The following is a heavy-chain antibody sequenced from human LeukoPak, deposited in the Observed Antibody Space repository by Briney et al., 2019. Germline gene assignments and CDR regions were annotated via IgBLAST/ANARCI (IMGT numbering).Heavy chain of an antibody. CDR1: GGSISNRNYH. V-gene: IGHV4-39*07. Sequence: PSETLSLTCTVSGGSISNRNYHWGWIRQPPGKGLEWIGSICSSGSAYYNPSLKSRVTISLDTSKNQFSLKLSSATAADTAVYYCARAYGGNSQYFQHWGQGTLVTVSS. J-gene: IGHJ1*01. CDR2: ICSSGSA. CDR3: ARAYGGNSQYFQH. D-gene: IGHD4-23*01.